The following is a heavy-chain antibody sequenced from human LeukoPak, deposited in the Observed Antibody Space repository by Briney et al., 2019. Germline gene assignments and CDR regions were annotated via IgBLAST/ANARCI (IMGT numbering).Heavy chain of an antibody. J-gene: IGHJ4*02. CDR1: GCSISSSGYY. D-gene: IGHD3-22*01. Sequence: PSETLSLTCTVSGCSISSSGYYWGWIRQPPGKGLEWIASIYYSGNTYYNPSLKSRVTMSVDTSKNQFSLHLSSVTAADTAVYLCARLLYNSRGYYYLDNWGQGTLVTVSS. CDR3: ARLLYNSRGYYYLDN. CDR2: IYYSGNT. V-gene: IGHV4-39*01.